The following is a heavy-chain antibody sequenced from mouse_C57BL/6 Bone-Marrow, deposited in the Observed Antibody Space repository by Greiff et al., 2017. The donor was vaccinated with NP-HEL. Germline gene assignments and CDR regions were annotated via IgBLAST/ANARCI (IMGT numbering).Heavy chain of an antibody. CDR2: IWRGGST. CDR3: AKNRGWLLYYFDY. CDR1: GFSLTSYG. D-gene: IGHD2-3*01. J-gene: IGHJ2*01. V-gene: IGHV2-5*01. Sequence: QVQLKESGPGLVQPSQSLSITCTVSGFSLTSYGVHWVRQSPGKGLEWLGVIWRGGSTDYNAAFMSRLSITKDNSKSQVFFKMNSLQADDTAIYYCAKNRGWLLYYFDYWGQGTTLTVSS.